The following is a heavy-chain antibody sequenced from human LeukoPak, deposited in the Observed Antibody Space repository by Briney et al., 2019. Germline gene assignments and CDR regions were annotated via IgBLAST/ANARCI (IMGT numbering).Heavy chain of an antibody. CDR1: GFTVSSNY. CDR2: IYSGGST. Sequence: GGSLRLSCAASGFTVSSNYMSWVRQAPGKGLEWVSVIYSGGSTYYADSVKGRFTISRDNSKNTLYLQMNSLRAEDTAVYYCAKDSIPPYCSGGSCYYYWGQGTLVTVSS. J-gene: IGHJ4*02. V-gene: IGHV3-66*01. D-gene: IGHD2-15*01. CDR3: AKDSIPPYCSGGSCYYY.